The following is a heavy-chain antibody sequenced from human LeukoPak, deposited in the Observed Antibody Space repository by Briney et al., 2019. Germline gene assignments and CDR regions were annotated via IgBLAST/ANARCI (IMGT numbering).Heavy chain of an antibody. CDR3: ARAARAGDKRFDY. V-gene: IGHV4-34*01. J-gene: IGHJ4*02. Sequence: PSETLSLTCAVYGGSFSGHYWSWIRQFTGKGLEWIGEVNHSGSANYNPSLKSRVTISADTSKNQFSLELSPVTAADTAVYFCARAARAGDKRFDYWGQGTLVTVSS. CDR1: GGSFSGHY. D-gene: IGHD6-13*01. CDR2: VNHSGSA.